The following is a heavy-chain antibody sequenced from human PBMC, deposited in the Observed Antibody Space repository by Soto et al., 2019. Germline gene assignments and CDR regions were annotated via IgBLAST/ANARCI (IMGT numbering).Heavy chain of an antibody. CDR1: DGSMNSDSSY. CDR3: ARLGWYVSVGYYYLWDS. D-gene: IGHD3-22*01. Sequence: QLQLQESGPGLVKPSETLSLTCRVSDGSMNSDSSYWGWIRQPPGKGLEWFGVLNHSGGTYHNLSLKGRVTMSVDASRNQFSLKLTSMTAADTAVYYCARLGWYVSVGYYYLWDSWGQGTLVTVSS. V-gene: IGHV4-39*01. CDR2: LNHSGGT. J-gene: IGHJ4*02.